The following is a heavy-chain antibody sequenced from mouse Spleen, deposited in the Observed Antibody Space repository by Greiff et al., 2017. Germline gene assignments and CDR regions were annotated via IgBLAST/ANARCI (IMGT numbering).Heavy chain of an antibody. CDR1: GYTFTDYY. J-gene: IGHJ4*01. CDR2: INPYNGGT. D-gene: IGHD3-3*01. Sequence: VQLQQSGPVLVKPGASVKMSCKASGYTFTDYYMNWVKQSHGKSLEWIGVINPYNGGTSYNQKFKGKATLTVDKSSSTAYMELNSLTSEDSAVYYCARGGHYAMDYWGQGTSVTVSS. V-gene: IGHV1-19*01. CDR3: ARGGHYAMDY.